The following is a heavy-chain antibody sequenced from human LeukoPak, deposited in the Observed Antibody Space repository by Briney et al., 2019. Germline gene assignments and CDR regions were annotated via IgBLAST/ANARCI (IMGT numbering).Heavy chain of an antibody. CDR1: GFTFSSYG. D-gene: IGHD3-22*01. CDR3: AKHSYDSGGYDY. CDR2: ISYDGSHK. Sequence: PGGSLRLSCAVSGFTFSSYGMHWVRQAPGKGLEWVAVISYDGSHKYYADSVKGRFTISRDNSKNTLYLQMNSLRSEDTAVYYCAKHSYDSGGYDYWGQGTLLTVSS. J-gene: IGHJ4*02. V-gene: IGHV3-30*18.